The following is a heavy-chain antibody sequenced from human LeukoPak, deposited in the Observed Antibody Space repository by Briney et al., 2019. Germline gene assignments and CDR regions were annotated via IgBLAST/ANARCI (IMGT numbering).Heavy chain of an antibody. J-gene: IGHJ4*02. D-gene: IGHD3-22*01. V-gene: IGHV4-30-4*01. CDR3: ARVSHYYDSSGLDY. Sequence: PSETLSLTCTVSGGSISSGDYYWRWLRQPPGKGLEWIGYIYYSGSTYYNPSLKSRVTISVDTSKNQFSLKLSSVTAADTAVYYCARVSHYYDSSGLDYWGQGTLVTVSS. CDR2: IYYSGST. CDR1: GGSISSGDYY.